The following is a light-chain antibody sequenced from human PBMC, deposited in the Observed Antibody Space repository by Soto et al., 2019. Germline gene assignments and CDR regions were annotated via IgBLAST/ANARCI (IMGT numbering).Light chain of an antibody. CDR3: AAWDDSLNGPV. J-gene: IGLJ2*01. Sequence: QSVLTQPPSASETPGQRVTISCSGSSSNIGSNAVNWYQQFPGTAPKLLIYSNNQRPSGVPDRFSGSTSCTSASLAISGLEFEDEADYYCAAWDDSLNGPVFGGGTKLTVL. V-gene: IGLV1-44*01. CDR2: SNN. CDR1: SSNIGSNA.